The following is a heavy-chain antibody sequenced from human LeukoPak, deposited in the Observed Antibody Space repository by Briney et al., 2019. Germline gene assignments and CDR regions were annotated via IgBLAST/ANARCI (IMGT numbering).Heavy chain of an antibody. V-gene: IGHV3-21*01. CDR2: ISSSSSYI. J-gene: IGHJ4*02. Sequence: PGGSLRLSCAASGFTFSSYSMNWVRQAPGKGLEWVSSISSSSSYIYYADSVKGRFTISRDNAKNSLYLQMNSLRAEDTAVSYCAATALLAVAGPHDYWGQGTLVTVSS. CDR3: AATALLAVAGPHDY. D-gene: IGHD6-19*01. CDR1: GFTFSSYS.